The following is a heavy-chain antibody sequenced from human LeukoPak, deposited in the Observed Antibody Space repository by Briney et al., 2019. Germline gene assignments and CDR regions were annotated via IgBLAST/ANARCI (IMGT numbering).Heavy chain of an antibody. CDR3: ARSLSRGYSGFRVSPFDY. CDR1: GYSISSGYY. V-gene: IGHV4-38-2*01. Sequence: SETLSLTCAVSGYSISSGYYWGWIRQPPGKGLEWIGSMFHSGSTYYNPSLESRVTISVDKSKNHFSLKLGSVTAADTAVYYCARSLSRGYSGFRVSPFDYWGQGTLVTVSS. D-gene: IGHD5-12*01. CDR2: MFHSGST. J-gene: IGHJ4*02.